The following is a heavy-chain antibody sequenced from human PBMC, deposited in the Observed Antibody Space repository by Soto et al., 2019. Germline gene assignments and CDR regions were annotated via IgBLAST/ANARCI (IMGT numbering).Heavy chain of an antibody. V-gene: IGHV1-2*04. CDR3: ARVSSGYNCNFAGAFDI. D-gene: IGHD1-1*01. Sequence: ASVKVSCKASGYTFTGYYMHWVRQAPGQGLEWMGWINPNSGGTNYAQKFQGWVTMTRDTSISTAYMELSRLRSDDTAVYYCARVSSGYNCNFAGAFDIWGQGTTVPVSS. J-gene: IGHJ6*02. CDR1: GYTFTGYY. CDR2: INPNSGGT.